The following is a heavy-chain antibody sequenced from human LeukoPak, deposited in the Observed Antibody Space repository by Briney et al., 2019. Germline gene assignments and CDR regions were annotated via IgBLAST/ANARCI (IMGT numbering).Heavy chain of an antibody. Sequence: SETLSLTCTVSGGSISTYYWSWIRQPPGKGLEWIGYMYNSGSTNYNPSLKSRVTISVDTSKNQFSLKLSSVTAADTAVYYCARRYCGGGSCYSAFDQWAQGTLVTVSS. V-gene: IGHV4-59*01. CDR2: MYNSGST. J-gene: IGHJ5*02. CDR1: GGSISTYY. CDR3: ARRYCGGGSCYSAFDQ. D-gene: IGHD2-15*01.